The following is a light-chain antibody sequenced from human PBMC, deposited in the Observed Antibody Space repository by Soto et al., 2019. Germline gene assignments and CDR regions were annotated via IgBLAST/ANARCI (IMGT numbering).Light chain of an antibody. CDR3: QHYDNWPPYT. J-gene: IGKJ2*01. CDR2: GVS. CDR1: QSVGSS. V-gene: IGKV3-15*01. Sequence: EIVMTQSPDTLPVSPGERATLSCRASQSVGSSLAWYQQKPGQPPRLLIYGVSTRATGVPARFSGSGSGTEFTLTITSLQSEDFAVYYCQHYDNWPPYTFGQGTKVDIK.